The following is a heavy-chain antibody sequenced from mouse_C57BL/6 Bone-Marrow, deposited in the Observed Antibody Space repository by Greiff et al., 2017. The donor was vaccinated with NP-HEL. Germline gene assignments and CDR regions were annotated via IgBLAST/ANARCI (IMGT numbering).Heavy chain of an antibody. Sequence: QVQLQQSGAELVRPGTSVKVSCKASGYAFTNYLIEWVKQRPGQGLEWIGVINPGSGSTNYNEKFKGKATFTADTSSNTAYMQLSSLTTEDSAIYYCARYDTGFAYWGQGTLVTVSA. CDR3: ARYDTGFAY. V-gene: IGHV1-54*02. D-gene: IGHD2-3*01. J-gene: IGHJ3*01. CDR2: INPGSGST. CDR1: GYAFTNYL.